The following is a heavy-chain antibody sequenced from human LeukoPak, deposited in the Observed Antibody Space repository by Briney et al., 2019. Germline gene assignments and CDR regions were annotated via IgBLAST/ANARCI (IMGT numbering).Heavy chain of an antibody. CDR2: IYYSGST. CDR1: GGSISSYY. V-gene: IGHV4-59*01. J-gene: IGHJ3*02. D-gene: IGHD6-13*01. Sequence: SETLSLTCTVSGGSISSYYWSWIRQPPGKGLEWIGYIYYSGSTNYNPSLKSRVTISVDTSKNQFSLKLSSVTAADTAVYYCARAPNSAAAGTRRTFDIWGQGTMVTVSS. CDR3: ARAPNSAAAGTRRTFDI.